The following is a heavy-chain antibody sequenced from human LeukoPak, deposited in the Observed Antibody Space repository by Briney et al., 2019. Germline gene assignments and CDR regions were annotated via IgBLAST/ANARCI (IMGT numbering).Heavy chain of an antibody. J-gene: IGHJ3*02. V-gene: IGHV4-34*01. Sequence: SETLSLTCAVYGGSFSGYYWSWIRQPPGKGLEWIGEINHSGSTNYNPSLKSRVTISVDTSKNQFSLKLSSVTAADTAVYYCARASYYYDSSGVTRMDAFDIWGQGTMVTVSS. CDR3: ARASYYYDSSGVTRMDAFDI. D-gene: IGHD3-22*01. CDR2: INHSGST. CDR1: GGSFSGYY.